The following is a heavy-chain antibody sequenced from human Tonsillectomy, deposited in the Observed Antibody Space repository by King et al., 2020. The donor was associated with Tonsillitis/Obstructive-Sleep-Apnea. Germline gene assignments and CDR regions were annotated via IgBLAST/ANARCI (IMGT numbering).Heavy chain of an antibody. V-gene: IGHV3-23*04. CDR1: GFTFSSYV. Sequence: EGQLVQSGGGLVQPGGSLRLSCAASGFTFSSYVMSWVRQAPGKGLEWVSGISAIGTSTYYSDSVQGRFTISRDNSKNTLYLQLNSLRVEDTAVYFCARLLGVGVRPHFQHWGQGTLVTVSS. CDR3: ARLLGVGVRPHFQH. CDR2: ISAIGTST. J-gene: IGHJ1*01. D-gene: IGHD1-26*01.